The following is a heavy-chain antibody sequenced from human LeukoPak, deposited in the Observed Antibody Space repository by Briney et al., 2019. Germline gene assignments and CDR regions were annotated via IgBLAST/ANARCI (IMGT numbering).Heavy chain of an antibody. Sequence: GRSLRLSCAASGFTFSSSGMHWVRQAPGTGLERVAFISHEGTEKYYADSVKGRFTISRDNSKNTLYLQMNSLRDEDTAVFYCATDRGWYFDYWGQGTLVTVSS. D-gene: IGHD6-19*01. J-gene: IGHJ4*02. CDR3: ATDRGWYFDY. V-gene: IGHV3-30*03. CDR2: ISHEGTEK. CDR1: GFTFSSSG.